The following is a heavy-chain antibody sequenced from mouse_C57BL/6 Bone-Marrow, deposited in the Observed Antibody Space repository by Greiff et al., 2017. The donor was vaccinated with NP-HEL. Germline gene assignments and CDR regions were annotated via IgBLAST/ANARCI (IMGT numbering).Heavy chain of an antibody. V-gene: IGHV5-17*01. CDR2: ISSGSSTI. J-gene: IGHJ3*01. D-gene: IGHD2-5*01. Sequence: EVKLVESGGGLVKPGGSLKLSCAASGFTFSDYGMHWVRQAPEKGLEWVAYISSGSSTIYYADTVKGRFTISRDNAKNTLFLQMTSLRSEDTAMYYCARESNYAWFACWGQGTLVTVSA. CDR1: GFTFSDYG. CDR3: ARESNYAWFAC.